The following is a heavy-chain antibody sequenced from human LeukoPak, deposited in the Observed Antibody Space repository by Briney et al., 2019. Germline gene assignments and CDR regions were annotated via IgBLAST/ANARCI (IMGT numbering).Heavy chain of an antibody. D-gene: IGHD2-8*01. CDR2: VSNSSSTI. CDR3: AKDGGYSDCTNGVCLSFDY. Sequence: QPGGSLRLSCAASGFTFSIYSMNWARQAPGKGLEWVSYVSNSSSTIYYADSVKGRFTISRDNAKNTLYLQMNSLRAEDTAVYYCAKDGGYSDCTNGVCLSFDYWGQGTLVTVSS. CDR1: GFTFSIYS. V-gene: IGHV3-48*01. J-gene: IGHJ4*02.